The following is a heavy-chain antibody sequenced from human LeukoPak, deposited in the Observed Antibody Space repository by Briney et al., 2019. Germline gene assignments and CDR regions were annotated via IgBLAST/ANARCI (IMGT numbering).Heavy chain of an antibody. Sequence: PSETLSLTCTVSGGSIINYYWSWIRQPPGKGLEWIGYIFYSGSTNYNPSLKSRVTISVDTSKNQFSLKLSSVTAADTAVYYCATYDFWSGQSYYFDYWGQGTLVTVSS. CDR1: GGSIINYY. V-gene: IGHV4-59*12. D-gene: IGHD3-3*01. CDR3: ATYDFWSGQSYYFDY. J-gene: IGHJ4*02. CDR2: IFYSGST.